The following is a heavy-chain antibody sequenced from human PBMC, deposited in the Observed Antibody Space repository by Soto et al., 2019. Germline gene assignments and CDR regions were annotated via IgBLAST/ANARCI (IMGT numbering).Heavy chain of an antibody. CDR3: ARGHVPYYDFWRNTYFDY. J-gene: IGHJ4*02. CDR2: IYHSGST. CDR1: GGSISSGGYS. V-gene: IGHV4-30-2*01. Sequence: SETLSLTCAVSGGSISSGGYSWSWIRQPPGKGLEWIGYIYHSGSTYYNPSLKSRVTISVDRSKNQFSLKLSSVTTADTAVYYCARGHVPYYDFWRNTYFDYWGQGTLVTVSS. D-gene: IGHD3-3*01.